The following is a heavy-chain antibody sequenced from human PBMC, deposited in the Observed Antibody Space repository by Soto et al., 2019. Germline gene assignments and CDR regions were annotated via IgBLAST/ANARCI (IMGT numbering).Heavy chain of an antibody. CDR1: GASISSSSRY. Sequence: PSEILSLTCTVSGASISSSSRYWGWIRQPPGKGLEWIGSMYFSGSTYYNPSLKSRVTISVDTSNNQVSLKLSSVTAADKSVYYCARSMQWLIQSLDHWGQGTLVTVSS. V-gene: IGHV4-39*01. CDR2: MYFSGST. D-gene: IGHD6-19*01. J-gene: IGHJ4*02. CDR3: ARSMQWLIQSLDH.